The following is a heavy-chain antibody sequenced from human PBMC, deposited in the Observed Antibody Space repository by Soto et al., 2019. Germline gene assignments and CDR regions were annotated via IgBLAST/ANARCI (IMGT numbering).Heavy chain of an antibody. Sequence: SETLSLTCAVYGGSFSGYYWSWIRQPPGKGLEWIGEINHSGSTNYNPSLKSRVTISVDTSKNQFSLKLSSVTAADTAVYYCARALRITMVRGVKKYYFDYWGQGTLVTVSS. CDR1: GGSFSGYY. D-gene: IGHD3-10*01. CDR2: INHSGST. V-gene: IGHV4-34*01. J-gene: IGHJ4*02. CDR3: ARALRITMVRGVKKYYFDY.